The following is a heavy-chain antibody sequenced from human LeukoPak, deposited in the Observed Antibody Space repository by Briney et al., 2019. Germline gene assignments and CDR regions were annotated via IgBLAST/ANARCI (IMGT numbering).Heavy chain of an antibody. Sequence: ASVKVSCKASGGTFSSYAISWVRQAPGQGLEWMGRIIPILGIANYAQKFQGRVTITADKSTSTAYMELSSLRSEDTAVYYCAREAADSSPLFGWYFDLWGRGTLVIVSS. J-gene: IGHJ2*01. D-gene: IGHD3-22*01. CDR3: AREAADSSPLFGWYFDL. V-gene: IGHV1-69*04. CDR2: IIPILGIA. CDR1: GGTFSSYA.